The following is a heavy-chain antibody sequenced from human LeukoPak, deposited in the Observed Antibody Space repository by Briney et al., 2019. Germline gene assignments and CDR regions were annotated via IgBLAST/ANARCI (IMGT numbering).Heavy chain of an antibody. Sequence: ASVKVSCKASGYTFTSFGISWVRQAPGQGLEWTGWISGYNVNTNYAQKLQGRVTMTTDTSTSTAYMELRSLRSDDTAVYYCAREGPGWQWHGNWFDPWRQGTLVTVSS. CDR3: AREGPGWQWHGNWFDP. D-gene: IGHD6-19*01. CDR2: ISGYNVNT. V-gene: IGHV1-18*01. J-gene: IGHJ5*02. CDR1: GYTFTSFG.